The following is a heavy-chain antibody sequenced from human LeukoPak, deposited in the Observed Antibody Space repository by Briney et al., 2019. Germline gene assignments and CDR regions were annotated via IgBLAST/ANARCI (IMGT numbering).Heavy chain of an antibody. CDR1: GGSISSSSYY. Sequence: SETLSLTCTVSGGSISSSSYYWGWIRQPPGKGLEWIGSIYYSGSTYYNPSLKSRVTISVDTSKNQFSLKLSSVTAADTAVYYCARAGDGYNYFNWGQGTLDTVSS. CDR3: ARAGDGYNYFN. CDR2: IYYSGST. V-gene: IGHV4-39*07. J-gene: IGHJ4*02. D-gene: IGHD5-24*01.